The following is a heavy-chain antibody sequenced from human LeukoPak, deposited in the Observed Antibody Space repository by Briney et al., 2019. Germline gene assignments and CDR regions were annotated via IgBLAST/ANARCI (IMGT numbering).Heavy chain of an antibody. J-gene: IGHJ4*02. CDR3: ARPGYSGSWHRFDY. D-gene: IGHD6-13*01. V-gene: IGHV3-48*03. CDR2: ISSSGSTI. Sequence: GGSLRLSCAASGFTFSSYEMNWVRQAPGKGLEWVSYISSSGSTIYSADSVKGRFTISRDNAKNSLYLQMNSLRDEDTAVYYCARPGYSGSWHRFDYWGLGTLVTVSS. CDR1: GFTFSSYE.